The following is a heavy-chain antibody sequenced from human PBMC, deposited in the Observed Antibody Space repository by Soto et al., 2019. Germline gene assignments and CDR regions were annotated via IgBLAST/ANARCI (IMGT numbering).Heavy chain of an antibody. CDR1: GGSISSSSYY. CDR2: IYYSGST. CDR3: ARIEPGVKPPPTNGVFDY. Sequence: PSETLSLACTVSGGSISSSSYYWGWIRQSPGKGLEWIGSIYYSGSTYYNPSLKSRVTISVDTSKNQFSLKLSSVTAADTAVYYFARIEPGVKPPPTNGVFDYWGQGTLVTVPS. J-gene: IGHJ4*02. D-gene: IGHD2-8*01. V-gene: IGHV4-39*01.